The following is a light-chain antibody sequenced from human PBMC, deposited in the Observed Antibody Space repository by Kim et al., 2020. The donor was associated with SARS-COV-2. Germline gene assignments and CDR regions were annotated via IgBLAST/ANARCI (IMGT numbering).Light chain of an antibody. Sequence: PGKAARVSCGGNSIGSKSVHWYQQKSGQAPVLVIYYDSDRPSGIPERFSGSNSGNTATLTISRVEAGDEADYYCQVRDSSSDHRVVFGGGTQLTVL. CDR2: YDS. CDR1: SIGSKS. V-gene: IGLV3-21*04. J-gene: IGLJ2*01. CDR3: QVRDSSSDHRVV.